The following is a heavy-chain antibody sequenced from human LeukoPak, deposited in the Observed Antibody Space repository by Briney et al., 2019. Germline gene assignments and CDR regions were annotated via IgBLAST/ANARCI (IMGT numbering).Heavy chain of an antibody. D-gene: IGHD3-10*01. CDR2: ISAYNGNT. Sequence: ASVKVSCKASDYTFTSYGISWVRQAPGQGLEWMGWISAYNGNTNYAQKLQGRVTMTTDTSTSTAYMELRSLRSEDTAVYYCADLWFGARRDLGWGQGTLVTVSS. CDR1: DYTFTSYG. V-gene: IGHV1-18*01. CDR3: ADLWFGARRDLG. J-gene: IGHJ4*02.